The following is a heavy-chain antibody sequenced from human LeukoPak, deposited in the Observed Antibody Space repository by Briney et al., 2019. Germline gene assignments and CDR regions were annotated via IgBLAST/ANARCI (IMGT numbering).Heavy chain of an antibody. CDR3: AREWEQWFGIDY. CDR1: GFTFSSYA. D-gene: IGHD3-10*01. V-gene: IGHV3-23*01. CDR2: ISGSGGSA. J-gene: IGHJ4*02. Sequence: PGGSLRLSCAASGFTFSSYAMSWVRQAPGKGLEGVSAISGSGGSAYYADSVKGRFTISRDNSKNTLYLQMNSLRAEDTAVYYCAREWEQWFGIDYWGQGTLVTVSS.